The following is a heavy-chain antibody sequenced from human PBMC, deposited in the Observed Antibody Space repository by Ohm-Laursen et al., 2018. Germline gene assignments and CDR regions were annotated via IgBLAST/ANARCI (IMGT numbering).Heavy chain of an antibody. J-gene: IGHJ6*02. CDR2: IYPGDSDT. CDR1: GYSFTSYW. CDR3: ARLYYDFWSGYYDRAYYGMDV. Sequence: ESLKISCKGSGYSFTSYWIGWVRQMPGKGLEWMGIIYPGDSDTRYSPSFQGQVTISADKSISTAYLQWSSLKASDIAMYYCARLYYDFWSGYYDRAYYGMDVWGQGTTVTVSS. D-gene: IGHD3-3*01. V-gene: IGHV5-51*01.